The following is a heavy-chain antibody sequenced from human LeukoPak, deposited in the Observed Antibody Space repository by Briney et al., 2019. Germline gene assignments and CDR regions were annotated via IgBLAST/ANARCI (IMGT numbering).Heavy chain of an antibody. J-gene: IGHJ6*03. CDR3: ARAGPGTSSGLGGYLPDYYYYMDV. CDR1: VGSISSYF. Sequence: SETLSLTRSVSVGSISSYFWSWIPPPPGKGLGWIWYIYYSGSTNYYPSLKSRVTISVDTSKNQFSLKLSSVTAADTAVYYCARAGPGTSSGLGGYLPDYYYYMDVWGKGTTVTVSS. V-gene: IGHV4-59*01. D-gene: IGHD3-22*01. CDR2: IYYSGST.